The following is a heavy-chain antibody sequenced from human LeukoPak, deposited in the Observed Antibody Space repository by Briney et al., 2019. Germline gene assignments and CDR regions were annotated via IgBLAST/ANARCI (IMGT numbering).Heavy chain of an antibody. Sequence: GGSLRLSCAASGFTVSNNYMSWVRQAPGKGLEWVSVIYSGGSTYYADSVKGRFIISRDNSKNTLYLQMNSLRAEDTAVYYCARETTNWAYFDYWGQGTLVTVSS. CDR2: IYSGGST. CDR1: GFTVSNNY. D-gene: IGHD7-27*01. J-gene: IGHJ4*02. CDR3: ARETTNWAYFDY. V-gene: IGHV3-53*01.